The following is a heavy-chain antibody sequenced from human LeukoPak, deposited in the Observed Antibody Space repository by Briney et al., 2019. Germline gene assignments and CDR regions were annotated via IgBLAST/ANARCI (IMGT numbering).Heavy chain of an antibody. J-gene: IGHJ4*02. V-gene: IGHV3-48*03. D-gene: IGHD3-10*01. CDR3: ARDGEYTGNDLDY. CDR2: ISTSGSTI. CDR1: GFSFSSYE. Sequence: PGGSLRLSCVASGFSFSSYEMNWFRQAPGKGLEWVSFISTSGSTIYYADSVKGRFTISRDNAKNSLWLQVNSLRAEDTAVYYCARDGEYTGNDLDYWGQGTLVTVSS.